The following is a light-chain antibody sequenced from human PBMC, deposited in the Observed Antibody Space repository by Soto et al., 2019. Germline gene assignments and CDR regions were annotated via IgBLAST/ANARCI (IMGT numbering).Light chain of an antibody. CDR2: AAS. J-gene: IGKJ2*01. V-gene: IGKV1D-8*01. CDR3: QQHYLFPYT. Sequence: VIWMTQSPSLVSAFTGDRVTISCRTSQVISNNLVWYQQKPGKAPELLIYAASTLHSGVPSRFSGSGSGTDFTLTISSLQSEDFATYYCQQHYLFPYTFGQGTKLEIK. CDR1: QVISNN.